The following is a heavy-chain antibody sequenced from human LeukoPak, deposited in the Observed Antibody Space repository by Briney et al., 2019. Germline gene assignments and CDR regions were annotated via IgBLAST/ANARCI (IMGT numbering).Heavy chain of an antibody. CDR3: ARDSGWWRFDF. V-gene: IGHV3-7*03. CDR1: GFTFSTYA. Sequence: GGSLRLSCTASGFTFSTYAMTWVRQAPGQGLEWVASIKEDGSEKHYVDSVKGRFTISRDNGKNSLYLQMNSLRAEDTAVYYCARDSGWWRFDFWGQGTLVTVSS. CDR2: IKEDGSEK. D-gene: IGHD6-13*01. J-gene: IGHJ4*02.